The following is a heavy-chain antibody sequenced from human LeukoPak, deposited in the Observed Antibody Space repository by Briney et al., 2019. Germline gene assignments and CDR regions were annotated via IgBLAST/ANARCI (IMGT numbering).Heavy chain of an antibody. D-gene: IGHD5-18*01. J-gene: IGHJ4*02. Sequence: GGSLRLSCAASGFIVSGDFMSWVRQAPGKGLEWVSVIYSDGSTYYADSVKGRFTISRDNSKNTLYLQMNSLRAEDTAVCYCAKDRGYSYGPFDYWGQGTLVTVSS. CDR3: AKDRGYSYGPFDY. CDR1: GFIVSGDF. CDR2: IYSDGST. V-gene: IGHV3-53*01.